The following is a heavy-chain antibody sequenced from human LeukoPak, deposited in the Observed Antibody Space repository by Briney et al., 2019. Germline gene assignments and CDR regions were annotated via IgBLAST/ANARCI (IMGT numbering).Heavy chain of an antibody. V-gene: IGHV3-23*01. CDR1: GFTFSSYA. Sequence: GGSLRLSCAVSGFTFSSYAMSWVRQAPGKGLEWVSAVSGSGGSTFYADSVKGRFTISRDNSKNTLYLQMNSLRAEDTAVYYCAKGAPGSEAVAGDFDYWGQGTLVTVSS. J-gene: IGHJ4*02. CDR3: AKGAPGSEAVAGDFDY. CDR2: VSGSGGST. D-gene: IGHD6-19*01.